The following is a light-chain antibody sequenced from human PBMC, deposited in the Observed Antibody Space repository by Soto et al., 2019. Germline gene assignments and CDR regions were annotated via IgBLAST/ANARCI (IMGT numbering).Light chain of an antibody. Sequence: EIVMTQSPATLSVSPGERATLSCRASQSVSSNLAWYQQKPGQAPRLLIYGAFTRATGIPARFSGTGSGTVFTLIISSLQSEDFALYYCQQYNNWPRTFGQGNKVEIK. CDR2: GAF. CDR3: QQYNNWPRT. J-gene: IGKJ1*01. V-gene: IGKV3-15*01. CDR1: QSVSSN.